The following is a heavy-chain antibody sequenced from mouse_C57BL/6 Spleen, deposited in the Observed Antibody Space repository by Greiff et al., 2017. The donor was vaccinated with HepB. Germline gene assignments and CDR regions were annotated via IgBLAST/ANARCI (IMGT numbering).Heavy chain of an antibody. J-gene: IGHJ4*01. Sequence: VQLQQSGAELVKPGASVKISCKASGYAFSSYWMNWVKQRPGKGLEWIGQIYPGDGDTNSNGKFKGKATLTADKSSSTAYMQLRSLTSEDSAVYFCARTTVGYYYAMDYWGQGTSVTVSS. V-gene: IGHV1-80*01. CDR1: GYAFSSYW. D-gene: IGHD1-1*01. CDR2: IYPGDGDT. CDR3: ARTTVGYYYAMDY.